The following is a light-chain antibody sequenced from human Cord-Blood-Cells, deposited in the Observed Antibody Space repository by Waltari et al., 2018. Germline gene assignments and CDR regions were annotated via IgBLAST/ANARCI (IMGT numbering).Light chain of an antibody. CDR3: KQRYSTPYT. CDR1: QSIRID. CDR2: AAS. J-gene: IGKJ2*01. V-gene: IGKV1-39*01. Sequence: DIQMTHSPSSLSPSVGDRVTITGRASQSIRIDLNWYQQQPGNAPKLLIYAASSLQSGVPSRFSGTGCGTDFTLTISSLQHADFATYHCKQRYSTPYTFGHWPNLEIK.